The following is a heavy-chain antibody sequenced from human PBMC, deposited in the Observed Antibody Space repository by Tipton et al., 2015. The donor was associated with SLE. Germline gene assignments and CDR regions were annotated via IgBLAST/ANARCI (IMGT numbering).Heavy chain of an antibody. J-gene: IGHJ6*02. Sequence: TLSLTCAVSGGSISSGGYSWSWIRQPPGKGLEWIGYIYHSGSTYYNPSLKSRVTISADTSKNQFSLKLSSVTAADTAVYYCAGRFSSSWFYYYGMDVWGQGTTVTVSS. CDR1: GGSISSGGYS. D-gene: IGHD6-13*01. CDR3: AGRFSSSWFYYYGMDV. CDR2: IYHSGST. V-gene: IGHV4-30-2*01.